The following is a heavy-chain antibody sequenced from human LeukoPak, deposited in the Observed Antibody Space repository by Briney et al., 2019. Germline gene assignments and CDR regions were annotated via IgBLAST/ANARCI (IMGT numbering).Heavy chain of an antibody. CDR1: GFTFSSYS. J-gene: IGHJ4*02. CDR3: ARSIGAAYFDN. CDR2: IGSGSNDI. D-gene: IGHD6-13*01. Sequence: GGSLRLSCAGSGFTFSSYSMNWVRQAPGKGLEWVSFIGSGSNDIYYADSVKGRFTISRDNAKNSLYLEMNSLRAEDTAVYYCARSIGAAYFDNWGQGTLVTASS. V-gene: IGHV3-21*01.